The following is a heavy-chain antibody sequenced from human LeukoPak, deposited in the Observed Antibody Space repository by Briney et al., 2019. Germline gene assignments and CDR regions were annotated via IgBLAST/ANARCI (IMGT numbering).Heavy chain of an antibody. D-gene: IGHD4-17*01. CDR1: GGSISSSSYY. Sequence: PSETLSFTCTVSGGSISSSSYYCGWIRQPPGKGLEWIGSIYYSGSTYYNPSLKSRVTISVDTSKNQFSLKLSSVTAADTAVYYCARGGVTTGDDAFDIWGQGTMVTVSS. J-gene: IGHJ3*02. CDR3: ARGGVTTGDDAFDI. V-gene: IGHV4-39*01. CDR2: IYYSGST.